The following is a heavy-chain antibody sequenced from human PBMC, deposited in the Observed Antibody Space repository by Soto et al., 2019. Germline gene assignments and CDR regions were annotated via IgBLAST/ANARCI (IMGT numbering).Heavy chain of an antibody. V-gene: IGHV4-4*07. Sequence: QVQLQEWGPGLLKPSETLSLTCTVSGGPITAQYWSWIRQPAGKGLEWIGRIYSTGTTNYNPSLRSRVTMSVDTSKNQFSMRLTCVTAADTAVYYCTRDVYSNSNNWFEPWGQGTLVSVSS. J-gene: IGHJ5*02. D-gene: IGHD4-4*01. CDR2: IYSTGTT. CDR3: TRDVYSNSNNWFEP. CDR1: GGPITAQY.